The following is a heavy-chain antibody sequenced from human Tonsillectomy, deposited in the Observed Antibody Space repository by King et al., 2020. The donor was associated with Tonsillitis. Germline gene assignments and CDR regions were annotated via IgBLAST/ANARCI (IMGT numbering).Heavy chain of an antibody. Sequence: VQLVESGGGVVQPGRSLRLSCAASGFTFSSYGMHWVRQAPGKGLEWVAVISYDGSNKYYADSVKGRFTISRDNSKNTLYLQMNSLRAEDTAVYYCAKHYSYYYGMDVWGQGTRVTVS. V-gene: IGHV3-30*18. CDR3: AKHYSYYYGMDV. CDR2: ISYDGSNK. J-gene: IGHJ6*01. CDR1: GFTFSSYG.